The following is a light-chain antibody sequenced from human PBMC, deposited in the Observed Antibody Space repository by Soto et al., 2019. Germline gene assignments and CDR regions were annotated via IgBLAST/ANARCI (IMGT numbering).Light chain of an antibody. Sequence: QSALTQPASVSGSPGQSITISRTGTSSDVGAYNYVSWYQQHPGKAPKLMIYDVSNRPSGVSNRFSGSKSGNTASLTISGFQAEDEADYYCSSFRSTSTLYVFGTGTKVTVL. CDR3: SSFRSTSTLYV. CDR2: DVS. J-gene: IGLJ1*01. CDR1: SSDVGAYNY. V-gene: IGLV2-14*01.